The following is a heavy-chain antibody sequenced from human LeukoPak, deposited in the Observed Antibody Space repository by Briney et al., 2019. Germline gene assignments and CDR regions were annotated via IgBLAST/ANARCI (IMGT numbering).Heavy chain of an antibody. J-gene: IGHJ4*02. CDR1: GFTFDDYG. V-gene: IGHV3-20*04. D-gene: IGHD6-13*01. Sequence: GGSLRLSCAASGFTFDDYGMSWVRQAPGKGLEWVSGINWNGGSTGYADSVKGRFTISRDNAKNSLYLQMNSLRAEDTAVYYCAKDLSSSWYYFDYWGQGTLVTVSS. CDR3: AKDLSSSWYYFDY. CDR2: INWNGGST.